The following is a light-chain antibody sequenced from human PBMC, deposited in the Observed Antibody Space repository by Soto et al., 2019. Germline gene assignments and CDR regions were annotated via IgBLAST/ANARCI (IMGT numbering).Light chain of an antibody. CDR1: QDIGNY. V-gene: IGKV1-33*01. CDR3: QQYDSLPQV. J-gene: IGKJ5*01. CDR2: DAS. Sequence: IQMTQSPSSLSASVGDRVTITCQASQDIGNYVNWYQQKPGKAPKLLIYDASNLETGVPSRFRGSGSGTDFTFTIISLRPEDIATYYCQQYDSLPQVFGRGTRLEIK.